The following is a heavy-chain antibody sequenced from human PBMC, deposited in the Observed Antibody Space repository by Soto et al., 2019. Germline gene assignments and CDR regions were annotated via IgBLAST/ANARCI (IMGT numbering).Heavy chain of an antibody. V-gene: IGHV3-23*01. J-gene: IGHJ5*02. CDR1: GFTFSSYA. CDR3: AKDIAIFGVVNWFDP. CDR2: ISGSGGST. Sequence: GVSLRLSCAASGFTFSSYAMSWVRQAPGKGLEWVSAISGSGGSTYYADSVKGRFTISRDNSKNTLYLQMNSLRAEDTAVYYCAKDIAIFGVVNWFDPWGQGTLGTVSS. D-gene: IGHD3-3*01.